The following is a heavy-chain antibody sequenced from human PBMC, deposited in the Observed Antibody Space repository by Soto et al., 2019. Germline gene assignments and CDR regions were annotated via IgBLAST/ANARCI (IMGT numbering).Heavy chain of an antibody. J-gene: IGHJ4*02. Sequence: QVQLQESGPGLVKPSETLSLTCTVSGGSISSYYWSWIRQPPGKGLEWIGYIYYSGSTNYNPSLKRRVTTSVXXSXNXXSLKLSSVTAADTAVYYCARAPNYRYSSGWYYFDYWGQGTLVTVSS. D-gene: IGHD6-19*01. CDR3: ARAPNYRYSSGWYYFDY. CDR1: GGSISSYY. V-gene: IGHV4-59*01. CDR2: IYYSGST.